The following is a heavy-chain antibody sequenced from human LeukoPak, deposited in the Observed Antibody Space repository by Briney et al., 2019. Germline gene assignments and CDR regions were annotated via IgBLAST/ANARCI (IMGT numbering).Heavy chain of an antibody. Sequence: ASVKVSCKASGYTFTVYYMHWVRQAPGQGLEWMGWINPNSGGTNYAQKFQGRVTMTRDTSISTAYMELSRLRSDDTAVYYCARADGSGWDSFDYWGQGTLVTVSS. CDR3: ARADGSGWDSFDY. J-gene: IGHJ4*02. CDR1: GYTFTVYY. CDR2: INPNSGGT. D-gene: IGHD6-19*01. V-gene: IGHV1-2*02.